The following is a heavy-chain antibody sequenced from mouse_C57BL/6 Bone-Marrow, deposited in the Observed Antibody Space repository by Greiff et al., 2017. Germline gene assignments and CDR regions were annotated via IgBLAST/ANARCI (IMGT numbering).Heavy chain of an antibody. J-gene: IGHJ1*03. CDR1: GYTFTGYC. CDR2: IGPGNGYT. V-gene: IGHV14-1*01. Sequence: VQLQQSGAELVRPGASVKLSCKTSGYTFTGYCMNWVKQRPGQGLEWIGRIGPGNGYTEYNAKFKGKATMTADTSSNTAYLQLSSLTSEDAAVYFCTTCGDYGAGFYFYVRGTVTTVTVHS. D-gene: IGHD1-1*01. CDR3: TTCGDYGAGFYFYV.